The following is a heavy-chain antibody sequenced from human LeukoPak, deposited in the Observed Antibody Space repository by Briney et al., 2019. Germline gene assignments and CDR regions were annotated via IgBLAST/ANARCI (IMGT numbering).Heavy chain of an antibody. D-gene: IGHD6-6*01. CDR1: GYTLTELS. Sequence: ASVKVSCKVSGYTLTELSMHWVRQAPGKGLEWMGGFDPEDGETIYAQKFQGRVTITADKSTSTAYMELSSLRSEDTAVYYCARDRARYSSSLAYWGQGTLVTVSS. V-gene: IGHV1-24*01. CDR3: ARDRARYSSSLAY. CDR2: FDPEDGET. J-gene: IGHJ4*02.